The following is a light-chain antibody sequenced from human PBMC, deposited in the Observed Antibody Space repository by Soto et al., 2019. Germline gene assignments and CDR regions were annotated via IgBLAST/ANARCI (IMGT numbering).Light chain of an antibody. CDR1: QSITSE. CDR3: QQGHNWPLT. Sequence: EVVMTQSPATLSLSPEERAALSCRASQSITSELAWYQQKPGQPPRLLIYGASTRATGVPARFTGSESGSEFTLTISRLQSEDFAVYYCQQGHNWPLTFGQGNRLEI. J-gene: IGKJ2*01. CDR2: GAS. V-gene: IGKV3-15*01.